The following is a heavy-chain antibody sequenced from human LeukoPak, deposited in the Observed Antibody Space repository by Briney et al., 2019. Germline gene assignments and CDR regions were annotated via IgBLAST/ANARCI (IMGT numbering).Heavy chain of an antibody. D-gene: IGHD3-10*01. V-gene: IGHV2-5*02. CDR1: GFSLSTSGVG. CDR2: IYWDDDK. J-gene: IGHJ4*02. CDR3: AHLRVYYYGSGSYFPITLDY. Sequence: SGPTLVKPTQTLTLTCTFSGFSLSTSGVGVAWIRRPPGKALEWLALIYWDDDKRYSPSLKSRLTLTKDTSKNQVVLTMTDMDPVDTATYYCAHLRVYYYGSGSYFPITLDYWGQGTLVTASS.